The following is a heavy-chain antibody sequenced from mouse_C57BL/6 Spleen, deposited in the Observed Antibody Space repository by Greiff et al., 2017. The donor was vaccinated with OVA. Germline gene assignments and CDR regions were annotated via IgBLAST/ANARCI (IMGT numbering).Heavy chain of an antibody. CDR1: GFIFNTYA. CDR2: ITSKSSNYAT. J-gene: IGHJ3*01. V-gene: IGHV10-3*01. Sequence: EVKLVESGGGLVQPKGSLKLSCAASGFIFNTYAMHWVRQAPGKGLEWIARITSKSSNYATYFADSVKDRFTISRDDSQSMLYLQMNNLKTEDTAMYYCVRGELTWFAYWGQGTLVTVSA. D-gene: IGHD1-1*01. CDR3: VRGELTWFAY.